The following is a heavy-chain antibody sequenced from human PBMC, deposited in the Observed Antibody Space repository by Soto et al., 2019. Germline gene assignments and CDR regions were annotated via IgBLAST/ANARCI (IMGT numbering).Heavy chain of an antibody. CDR2: ISPGRISI. D-gene: IGHD3-3*01. Sequence: EVQLVESGGGLVQPGGSLRLSCAASGFTFSSYGLNWVRQAPGKGLEWVSYISPGRISIGYADSVKGRFTISRDNAQSSLYLPLSSLRDDDTAVYYCGRMEGVPNHFDYWGQGTLVTVSS. V-gene: IGHV3-48*02. CDR3: GRMEGVPNHFDY. CDR1: GFTFSSYG. J-gene: IGHJ4*02.